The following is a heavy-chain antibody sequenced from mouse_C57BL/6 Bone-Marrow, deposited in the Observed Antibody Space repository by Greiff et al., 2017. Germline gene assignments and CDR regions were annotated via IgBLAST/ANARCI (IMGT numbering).Heavy chain of an antibody. CDR2: IDPSDSYT. CDR3: ARGDDYYGSSPYAMDY. J-gene: IGHJ4*01. CDR1: GYTFTSFW. V-gene: IGHV1-69*01. Sequence: QLQLQQPGAELVMPVASVKLSCKASGYTFTSFWLHLVTQRPGQGLEWIGEIDPSDSYTNFNQKFKGKSTLTVDKSSSTAYMQLSSLTSEDSAVYYCARGDDYYGSSPYAMDYWGQGTSVTDSS. D-gene: IGHD1-1*01.